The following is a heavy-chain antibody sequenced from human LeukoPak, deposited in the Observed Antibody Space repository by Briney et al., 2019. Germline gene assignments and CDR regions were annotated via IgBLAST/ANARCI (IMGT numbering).Heavy chain of an antibody. Sequence: GGSLRLSCAASGFTVSSNYMSWVRQAPGKGLEWVSVIYSGGSTYYADSVKGRFTISRDNSKNTLYLQMNSLRAEDTAVYYCARHRGYCSSTSCYPYYLDYWGQGTLVTVSS. CDR3: ARHRGYCSSTSCYPYYLDY. CDR2: IYSGGST. J-gene: IGHJ4*02. V-gene: IGHV3-66*04. CDR1: GFTVSSNY. D-gene: IGHD2-2*01.